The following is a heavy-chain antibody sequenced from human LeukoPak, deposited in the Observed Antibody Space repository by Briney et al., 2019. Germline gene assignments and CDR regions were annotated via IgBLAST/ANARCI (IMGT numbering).Heavy chain of an antibody. CDR2: ISGTSSSI. CDR1: GFTFSSYS. D-gene: IGHD2-2*01. CDR3: ARDSADCTRTSCYAFDT. V-gene: IGHV3-48*02. Sequence: PGGSLRLSCAASGFTFSSYSMNWVRRAPGKGLEWVSYISGTSSSIHYADSVKGRFTISRDNAKNSLYLQMNSLRDEDTAVYYCARDSADCTRTSCYAFDTWGQGTTVTVSS. J-gene: IGHJ3*02.